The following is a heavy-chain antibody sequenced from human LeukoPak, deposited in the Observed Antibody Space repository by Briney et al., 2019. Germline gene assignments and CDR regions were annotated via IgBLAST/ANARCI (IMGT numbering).Heavy chain of an antibody. CDR1: GDFLNNSL. V-gene: IGHV4-59*08. J-gene: IGHJ5*02. CDR2: VSYSGNT. Sequence: PSETLSLTCTVSGDFLNNSLWSWIRQPPGEGLEWIGDVSYSGNTNHNPSLKSRVTMSVDTSKNQFSLKLSSVTAADTAVYYCARHRCSGGSCYPMNWFDPWGQGTLVTVSS. CDR3: ARHRCSGGSCYPMNWFDP. D-gene: IGHD2-15*01.